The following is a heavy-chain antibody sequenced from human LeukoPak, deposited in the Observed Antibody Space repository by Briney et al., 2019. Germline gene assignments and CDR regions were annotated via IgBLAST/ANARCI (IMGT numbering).Heavy chain of an antibody. D-gene: IGHD3-10*01. CDR1: GFTFSSYA. J-gene: IGHJ5*02. Sequence: PGGSLRLSCSASGFTFSSYAMHWVRPAPGKGLEYVSAISSNGGSTYYADSVKGRFTISRDNSKNTLYLQMSSLRAEDTAVYYCVKALFSGGFDPWGQGTLVTVSS. V-gene: IGHV3-64D*06. CDR2: ISSNGGST. CDR3: VKALFSGGFDP.